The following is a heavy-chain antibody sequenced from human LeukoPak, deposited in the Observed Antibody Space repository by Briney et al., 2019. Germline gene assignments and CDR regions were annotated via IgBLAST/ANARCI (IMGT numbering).Heavy chain of an antibody. CDR1: GFTFSSYA. CDR3: APSRGSSSWYKH. CDR2: ISYDGSNK. D-gene: IGHD6-13*01. J-gene: IGHJ1*01. V-gene: IGHV3-30-3*01. Sequence: PGGSLRLSCAASGFTFSSYAMHWVRQAPGKGLEWVAVISYDGSNKYYADSVKGRFTISRDNSKNTLYLQMNSLRAEDTAVYYCAPSRGSSSWYKHWGQGTLVTVSS.